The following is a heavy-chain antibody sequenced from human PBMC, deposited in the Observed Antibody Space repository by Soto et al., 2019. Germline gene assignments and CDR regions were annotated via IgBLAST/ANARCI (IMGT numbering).Heavy chain of an antibody. Sequence: PSETLSLTCTVSGGSISSGDYYWSWIRQPPGKGLEWIGYIYYSGSTYYNPSLKSRVTISVDRSKNQFSLKLSSVTAADTAVYYCARDYGSGSYYWFDPWGQGTLVTVSS. J-gene: IGHJ5*02. CDR1: GGSISSGDYY. D-gene: IGHD3-10*01. CDR3: ARDYGSGSYYWFDP. V-gene: IGHV4-30-4*01. CDR2: IYYSGST.